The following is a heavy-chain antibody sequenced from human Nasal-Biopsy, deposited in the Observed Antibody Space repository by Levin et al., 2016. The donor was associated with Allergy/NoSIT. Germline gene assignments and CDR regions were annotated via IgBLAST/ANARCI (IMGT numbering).Heavy chain of an antibody. CDR3: VNWGDGWGFDY. V-gene: IGHV3-7*03. Sequence: GESLKISCVASGFKFSDSWMTWVRQAPGKGLEWVANIDKDGSKKFYVDSLKGRFTISRDNAKKSLYLEMSSLRVEDTAVYYCVNWGDGWGFDYWGQGALVTVSS. CDR2: IDKDGSKK. D-gene: IGHD3-16*01. J-gene: IGHJ4*02. CDR1: GFKFSDSW.